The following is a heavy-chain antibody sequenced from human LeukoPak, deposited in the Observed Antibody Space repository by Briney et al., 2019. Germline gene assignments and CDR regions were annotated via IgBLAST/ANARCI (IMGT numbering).Heavy chain of an antibody. V-gene: IGHV4-59*01. J-gene: IGHJ6*02. CDR1: GGSISSYY. CDR3: ARGPTFYDYVWGSYRYYYGMDV. D-gene: IGHD3-16*02. Sequence: SETLSLTCTVSGGSISSYYWSWIRQPPGKGLEWIGYIYYSGSTNYNPSLKSRVTISVGTSKNQFSLKLSSVTAADTAVYYCARGPTFYDYVWGSYRYYYGMDVWGQGTTVTVSS. CDR2: IYYSGST.